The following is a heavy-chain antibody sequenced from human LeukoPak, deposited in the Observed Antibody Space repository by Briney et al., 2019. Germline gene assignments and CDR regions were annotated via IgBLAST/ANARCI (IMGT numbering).Heavy chain of an antibody. V-gene: IGHV3-33*01. Sequence: PGGSLRLPCAASGFIFSNDAMHWVRQAPGKGLEWVAFIWFDGSNKHYADSVKGRFTIPRDNSGDTLYLQMNSLRAEDTAIYYCVRDPSGSGFAFDSWGQGALVTVSS. J-gene: IGHJ4*02. CDR1: GFIFSNDA. CDR2: IWFDGSNK. CDR3: VRDPSGSGFAFDS. D-gene: IGHD1-1*01.